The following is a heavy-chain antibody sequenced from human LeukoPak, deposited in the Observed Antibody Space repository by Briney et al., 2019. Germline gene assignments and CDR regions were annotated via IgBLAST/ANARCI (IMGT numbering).Heavy chain of an antibody. J-gene: IGHJ6*02. Sequence: PGGSLRLSCTASGFTFGDYAMSWVRQAPGKGLEWVGFIRSKAYGGTTEYAASVKGRFTISRDDSKSIAYLQMNSLKTEDTAIYYCAKSRFDSTEGIGLDLWGRGTTVTVSS. CDR3: AKSRFDSTEGIGLDL. CDR1: GFTFGDYA. CDR2: IRSKAYGGTT. V-gene: IGHV3-49*04. D-gene: IGHD3-10*01.